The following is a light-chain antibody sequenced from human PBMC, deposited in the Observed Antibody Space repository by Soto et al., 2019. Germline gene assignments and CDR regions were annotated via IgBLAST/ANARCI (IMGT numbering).Light chain of an antibody. J-gene: IGKJ1*01. V-gene: IGKV1D-13*01. CDR1: RDIGNF. CDR3: QQYNNWPPVT. Sequence: IQMTQSPSSLSASAGDRIIITCRASRDIGNFVNWYQQTPGKAPRLLIYKASSLESGVPARFSGSGSGTEFTLTISSLQSEDFAVYYCQQYNNWPPVTFGQGTKVDIK. CDR2: KAS.